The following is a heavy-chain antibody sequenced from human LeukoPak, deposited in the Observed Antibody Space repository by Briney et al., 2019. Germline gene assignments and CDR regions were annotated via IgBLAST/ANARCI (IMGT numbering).Heavy chain of an antibody. D-gene: IGHD3-3*01. J-gene: IGHJ4*02. Sequence: ASVKVSCKASGYTFTTYYIHWVRQAPGQGLEWMGVINPSSGDTAYAQKFQGRVTMTRDTSTTTVYMELPGLRSEDTAVYYCATVTGGITIFGVARYYFDYWGQGTLVTVSS. CDR1: GYTFTTYY. V-gene: IGHV1-46*01. CDR3: ATVTGGITIFGVARYYFDY. CDR2: INPSSGDT.